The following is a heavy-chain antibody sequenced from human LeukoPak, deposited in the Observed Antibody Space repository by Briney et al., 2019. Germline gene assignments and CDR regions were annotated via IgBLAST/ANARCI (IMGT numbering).Heavy chain of an antibody. J-gene: IGHJ4*02. V-gene: IGHV1-18*01. CDR3: ARELDYYDSSGYPHY. CDR1: GYTFTSYG. D-gene: IGHD3-22*01. Sequence: ASVKVSCKASGYTFTSYGISWVRQAPGQGLEWMGWISAYNGNTNYAQKFQGRVTMTRDTSISTAYMELSRLRSDDTAVYYCARELDYYDSSGYPHYWGQGTLVTVSS. CDR2: ISAYNGNT.